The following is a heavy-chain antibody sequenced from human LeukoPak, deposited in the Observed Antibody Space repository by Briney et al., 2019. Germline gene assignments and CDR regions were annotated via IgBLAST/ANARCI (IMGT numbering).Heavy chain of an antibody. V-gene: IGHV1-2*02. D-gene: IGHD3-10*01. CDR1: GYTFTCYY. J-gene: IGHJ5*02. Sequence: ASVKVSCKASGYTFTCYYMHWVRQAPGQGLEWMGWINPNRGGTNYAQKFQGRVTMTRDTSISTAYMELRRLRSDDTAVYYCARGARITMVRGVISRHGLNWFAPWGQGTLVTVSS. CDR3: ARGARITMVRGVISRHGLNWFAP. CDR2: INPNRGGT.